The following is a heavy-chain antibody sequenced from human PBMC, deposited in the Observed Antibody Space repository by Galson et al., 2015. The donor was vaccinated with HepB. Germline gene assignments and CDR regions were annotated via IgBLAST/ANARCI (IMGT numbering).Heavy chain of an antibody. CDR3: ARTGTAMVHLDY. J-gene: IGHJ4*02. D-gene: IGHD4/OR15-4a*01. Sequence: ETLSLTCTVSGGSVSSYFWSWIRQPPGEGLEWIGYIYYSGSTNYNPSLKSRVTISVGTSENQFSLKLNSVTAADTAVYYCARTGTAMVHLDYWGQGTLVTVSS. CDR1: GGSVSSYF. V-gene: IGHV4-59*02. CDR2: IYYSGST.